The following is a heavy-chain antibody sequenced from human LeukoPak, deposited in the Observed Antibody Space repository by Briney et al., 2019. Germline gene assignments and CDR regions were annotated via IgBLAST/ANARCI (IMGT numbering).Heavy chain of an antibody. J-gene: IGHJ4*02. CDR3: ARVGYCSSTSCFDY. Sequence: ASVKVSCKASGYTFTSYGISWVRQAPGQGLEWMGWISAYNGNTNYAQKLQGRVTMTTDTSTSTAYMELRSLKSDDTAVYYCARVGYCSSTSCFDYWGQGTLVTVSS. V-gene: IGHV1-18*01. D-gene: IGHD2-2*01. CDR1: GYTFTSYG. CDR2: ISAYNGNT.